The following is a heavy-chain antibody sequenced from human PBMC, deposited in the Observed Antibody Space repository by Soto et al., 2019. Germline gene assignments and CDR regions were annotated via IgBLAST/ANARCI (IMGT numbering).Heavy chain of an antibody. CDR1: GFSVRTNY. Sequence: LRLSCAASGFSVRTNYMSWVRQAPGKGLEWVSVFESGGSIYYADSVKGRFIISRDYAKNTVYLQMNSLRADDTAVYYCARAGVTPHFFDYWGQGTLVTVSS. J-gene: IGHJ4*02. D-gene: IGHD2-21*02. V-gene: IGHV3-53*01. CDR3: ARAGVTPHFFDY. CDR2: FESGGSI.